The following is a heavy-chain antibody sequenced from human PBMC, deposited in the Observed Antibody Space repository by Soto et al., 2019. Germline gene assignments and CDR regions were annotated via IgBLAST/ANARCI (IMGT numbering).Heavy chain of an antibody. D-gene: IGHD3-9*01. J-gene: IGHJ4*02. Sequence: ASVKVSCKASGYTFTGYYIHWVRQAPGQGLEWMGWNNTNSGDTNYAQKIKNRVTMTRDTSISIAYMDLSRLRSDVTAVYYCARSPLSPRYDILTGYYPWPFDYWGQGTLVTVSS. CDR2: NNTNSGDT. CDR3: ARSPLSPRYDILTGYYPWPFDY. CDR1: GYTFTGYY. V-gene: IGHV1-2*02.